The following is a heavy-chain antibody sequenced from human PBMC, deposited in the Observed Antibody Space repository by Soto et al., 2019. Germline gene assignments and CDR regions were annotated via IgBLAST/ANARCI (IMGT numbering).Heavy chain of an antibody. CDR1: GFTFSSYA. CDR3: AKSEAGTPMYAFDI. CDR2: ISYDGSNK. Sequence: QVQLVESGGGVVQPGRSLRLSCAASGFTFSSYAMHWVRQAPGKGLEWVAVISYDGSNKYYADSVKGRFTISRDNSKNTLYLQMNGLRAEDTAVYYCAKSEAGTPMYAFDIWGQGTMVTVSS. J-gene: IGHJ3*02. D-gene: IGHD6-19*01. V-gene: IGHV3-30-3*02.